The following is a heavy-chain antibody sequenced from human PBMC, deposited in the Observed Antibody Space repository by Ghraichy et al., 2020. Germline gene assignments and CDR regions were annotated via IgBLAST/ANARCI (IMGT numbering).Heavy chain of an antibody. D-gene: IGHD6-13*01. J-gene: IGHJ4*02. CDR3: AKGTGDSSSWYYFDY. V-gene: IGHV3-23*01. CDR1: GFTFSSYA. CDR2: ISGSGGST. Sequence: GSLRLSCAASGFTFSSYAMSWVRQAPGKGLEWVSAISGSGGSTYYADSVKGRFTISRDNSKNTLYLQMNSLRAEDTAVYYCAKGTGDSSSWYYFDYWGQGTLVTVSS.